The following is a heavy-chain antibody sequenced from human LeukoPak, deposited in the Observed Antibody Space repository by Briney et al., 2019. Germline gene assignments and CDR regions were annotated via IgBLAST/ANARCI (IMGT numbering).Heavy chain of an antibody. V-gene: IGHV3-23*01. CDR1: GFTFTTYA. CDR3: AKMGVYDSSGYYYDY. J-gene: IGHJ4*02. D-gene: IGHD3-22*01. Sequence: GGSLRLSCAASGFTFTTYAMSWVRQAPGKGLEWASSISGGGGSTYYADSVKGRFTISRANSKNTLYLQMSSLRAEDTAVYYCAKMGVYDSSGYYYDYWGQGTLVTVSS. CDR2: ISGGGGST.